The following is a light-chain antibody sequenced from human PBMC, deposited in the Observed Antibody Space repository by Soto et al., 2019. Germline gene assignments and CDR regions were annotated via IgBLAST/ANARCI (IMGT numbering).Light chain of an antibody. Sequence: EVVLTQSPGTLSLSPGERATLSCRASQSLDSTYLAWYQQKPGQSPMLVIYGASRRATGIPDRFSGSGSGTDFTLTIGRLEPEDFGVYYCQRSGSAPPYIFGAGTRLDI. J-gene: IGKJ2*01. CDR1: QSLDSTY. V-gene: IGKV3-20*01. CDR3: QRSGSAPPYI. CDR2: GAS.